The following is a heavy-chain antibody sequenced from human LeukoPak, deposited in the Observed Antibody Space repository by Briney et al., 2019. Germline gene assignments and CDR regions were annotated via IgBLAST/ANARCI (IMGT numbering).Heavy chain of an antibody. V-gene: IGHV1-18*01. J-gene: IGHJ5*02. D-gene: IGHD2-21*02. Sequence: EASVKVSCKASGYTFTSYGISWVRQAPGQGLEGVGWISIYNGKTYYAQSLQDRVTMTTDTSTNTVYMELRSLKSEDTAVYYCARACHLVVVTAEGAFFDPWGQGTLVTVSS. CDR2: ISIYNGKT. CDR1: GYTFTSYG. CDR3: ARACHLVVVTAEGAFFDP.